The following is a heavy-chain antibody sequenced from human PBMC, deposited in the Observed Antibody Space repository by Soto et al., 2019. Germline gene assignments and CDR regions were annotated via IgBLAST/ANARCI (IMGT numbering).Heavy chain of an antibody. Sequence: SETLSLTCSAFGDSINSDKYYWGWIRQPPGKGLEWIGSIYFRGNTYYNPSLQTRVTISLDKSKSQFSLKLNSVTAADSAVYFCARLEGLATISYYFDFWGQGALVTVSS. V-gene: IGHV4-39*01. D-gene: IGHD3-9*01. CDR2: IYFRGNT. CDR3: ARLEGLATISYYFDF. J-gene: IGHJ4*02. CDR1: GDSINSDKYY.